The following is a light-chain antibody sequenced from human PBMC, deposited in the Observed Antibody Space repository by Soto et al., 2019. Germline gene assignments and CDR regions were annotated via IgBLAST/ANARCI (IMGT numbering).Light chain of an antibody. V-gene: IGLV1-44*01. CDR2: GSD. J-gene: IGLJ2*01. CDR1: VSNIAKYT. CDR3: ATWDDNVDGVI. Sequence: QPVLTQPPSASGTSGQRVTISCSGGVSNIAKYTVVWYQQVPGTAPKLLIYGSDQRPSGVPDRFSGSKSGTSASLAITGLQSEDEADYYCATWDDNVDGVIFGGGTKLTVL.